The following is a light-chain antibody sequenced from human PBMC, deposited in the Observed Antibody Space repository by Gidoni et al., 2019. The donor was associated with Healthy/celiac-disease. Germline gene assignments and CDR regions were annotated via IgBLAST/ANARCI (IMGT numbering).Light chain of an antibody. J-gene: IGLJ3*02. CDR3: SSYTSSITWV. Sequence: QSALPQPPSVSGSHGQSVTISCTGTSRDVGSYNRVPWYHHPPGTSPKLLIYAVRTRPSGGPDRFSGSKSGNTASLTISGLQAEDEAYYYCSSYTSSITWVFGGGTKLTVL. CDR1: SRDVGSYNR. CDR2: AVR. V-gene: IGLV2-18*02.